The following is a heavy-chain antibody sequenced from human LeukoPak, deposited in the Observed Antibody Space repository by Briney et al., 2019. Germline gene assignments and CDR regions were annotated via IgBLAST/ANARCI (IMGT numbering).Heavy chain of an antibody. D-gene: IGHD6-25*01. CDR1: GGSISSYY. J-gene: IGHJ6*03. Sequence: SETLSLTCTVSGGSISSYYWSWIRQPPGKGLEWIGYIYTSGSTNYNPSLKSRVTISVDTSKNQFSLKLSSVTAADTAVYYCARGGHYYYYMDVWGKGTTVTVSS. CDR2: IYTSGST. V-gene: IGHV4-4*09. CDR3: ARGGHYYYYMDV.